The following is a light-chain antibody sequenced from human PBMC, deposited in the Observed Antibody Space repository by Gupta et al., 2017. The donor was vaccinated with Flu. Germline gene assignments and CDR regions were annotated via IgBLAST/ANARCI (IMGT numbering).Light chain of an antibody. V-gene: IGKV2-30*01. CDR3: MHDVKSPRT. Sequence: DVVMTQSPLSLNVTLGQSASISCTSSESLGYIDGNTYLHWFQQRPGHSPRRLMHKVSHRDSGVPDRFSGSGSGTDFTLKISRVEAEDVGVYYCMHDVKSPRTFGQGTKVEI. CDR1: ESLGYIDGNTY. J-gene: IGKJ1*01. CDR2: KVS.